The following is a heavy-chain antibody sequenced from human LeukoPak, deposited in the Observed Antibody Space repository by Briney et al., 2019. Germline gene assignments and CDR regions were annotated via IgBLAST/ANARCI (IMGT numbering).Heavy chain of an antibody. Sequence: SKTLSLTCAVSGYSISSDYCWGWIRQPPGKGLEWIGSIYHSGTILYNPSLKNRVTISVDTSKKHFSLKLTSVTAADTAVYYCARDKVVGATVFDYWGQGTLVTVSS. V-gene: IGHV4-38-2*02. CDR2: IYHSGTI. J-gene: IGHJ4*02. CDR1: GYSISSDYC. D-gene: IGHD1-26*01. CDR3: ARDKVVGATVFDY.